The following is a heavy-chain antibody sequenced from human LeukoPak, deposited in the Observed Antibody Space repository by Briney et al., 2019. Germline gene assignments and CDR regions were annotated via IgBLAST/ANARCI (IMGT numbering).Heavy chain of an antibody. CDR1: GGSIGSSSYY. Sequence: PSETLSLTCTVSGGSIGSSSYYWGWIRQPPGKGLEWIGSIYYSGSTYYNPSLKSRVTISVDTSKNQFSLKLSSVTAADTAVYYCARHLVGATWDYWGQGTLVTVSS. D-gene: IGHD1-26*01. CDR3: ARHLVGATWDY. V-gene: IGHV4-39*01. CDR2: IYYSGST. J-gene: IGHJ4*02.